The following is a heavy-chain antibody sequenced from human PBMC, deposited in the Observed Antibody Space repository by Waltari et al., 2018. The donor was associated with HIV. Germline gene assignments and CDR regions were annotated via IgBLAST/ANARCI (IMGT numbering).Heavy chain of an antibody. Sequence: EVQLVESGGGLVQPGGGGSLRLSCAASGFTFSSHTMHWVRRAPGKGLACVSCSTSSSSTIHYADSVDGRFTISRDNAKNSLYLQMNSLRDEDTAVYYCARGRPNMAYCDHWGQGTLVTVSS. D-gene: IGHD7-27*01. CDR3: ARGRPNMAYCDH. CDR2: STSSSSTI. CDR1: GFTFSSHT. J-gene: IGHJ4*02. V-gene: IGHV3-48*02.